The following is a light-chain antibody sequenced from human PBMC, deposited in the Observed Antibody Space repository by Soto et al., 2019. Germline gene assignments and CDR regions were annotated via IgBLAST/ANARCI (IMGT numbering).Light chain of an antibody. CDR3: GSYSHTYTVV. CDR2: DVS. CDR1: SSDIGGYNF. Sequence: QSALTQPASVSGSPGQSITISCTGTSSDIGGYNFVSWYQQFPGKAPRLIIFDVSKRPSGVSNRFSGSKSGRTASLTISGLQTEDEADYYCGSYSHTYTVVFGGGTKVTVL. V-gene: IGLV2-14*03. J-gene: IGLJ2*01.